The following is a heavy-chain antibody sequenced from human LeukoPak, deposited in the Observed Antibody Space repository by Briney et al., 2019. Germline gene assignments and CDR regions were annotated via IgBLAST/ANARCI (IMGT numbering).Heavy chain of an antibody. CDR3: ARGGFYCGGDCYVDY. J-gene: IGHJ4*02. CDR1: GGSFSPYY. CDR2: INHSGST. Sequence: SETLSLTCAVYGGSFSPYYWSWIRQPPGKGLEWIGGINHSGSTNYNPSLKSRVTISVDTSKNQFSLRLSSVTAADTAVYYCARGGFYCGGDCYVDYWGQGTLVTVSS. V-gene: IGHV4-34*01. D-gene: IGHD2-21*02.